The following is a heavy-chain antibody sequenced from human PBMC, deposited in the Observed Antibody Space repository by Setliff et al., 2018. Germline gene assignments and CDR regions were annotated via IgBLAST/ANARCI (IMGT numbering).Heavy chain of an antibody. J-gene: IGHJ4*02. CDR2: INPNSGGT. CDR3: ARTGHCGGDCYGFDY. D-gene: IGHD2-21*02. Sequence: ASVKVSCKASGYTFTGYYMHWVRQAPGQGLEWMGWINPNSGGTNYPQKFQGRVTMTRDTSISTAYMELSRLRSDDTAVYYCARTGHCGGDCYGFDYWGQGTLVTVSS. CDR1: GYTFTGYY. V-gene: IGHV1-2*02.